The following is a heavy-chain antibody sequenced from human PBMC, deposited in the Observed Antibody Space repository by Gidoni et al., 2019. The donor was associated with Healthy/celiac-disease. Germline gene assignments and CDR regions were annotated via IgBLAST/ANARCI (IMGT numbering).Heavy chain of an antibody. D-gene: IGHD3-16*01. CDR3: AKRLIGRGAFDI. CDR2: ISGSGGST. V-gene: IGHV3-23*01. J-gene: IGHJ3*02. CDR1: GFTFSSYA. Sequence: EVQLLESGGGLVQPGGSLRLPCSASGFTFSSYAMSWVRQAPGKGLEWVSAISGSGGSTYYADSVKGRFTISRDNSKNTLYLQMNSLRAEDTAVYYCAKRLIGRGAFDIWGQGTMVTVSS.